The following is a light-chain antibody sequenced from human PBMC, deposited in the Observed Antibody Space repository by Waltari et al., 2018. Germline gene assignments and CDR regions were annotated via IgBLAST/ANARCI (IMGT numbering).Light chain of an antibody. CDR3: QQSYDAPPT. J-gene: IGKJ2*01. V-gene: IGKV1-39*01. CDR2: GAS. Sequence: DIRMTQSPSSLSASIGDRVTISCRASQNIRTYLHWYQQQSGKAPKLLIYGASTLQSGVPSRFSGSASGTDFTLTINSLQPEDFATYFCQQSYDAPPTFGQGTRVDIK. CDR1: QNIRTY.